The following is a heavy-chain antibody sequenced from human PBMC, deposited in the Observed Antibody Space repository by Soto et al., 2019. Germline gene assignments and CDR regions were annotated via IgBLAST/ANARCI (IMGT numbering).Heavy chain of an antibody. D-gene: IGHD2-2*01. CDR3: AKDRSNLGYCSSTSCSTRSYYFDY. Sequence: GSLRLSCAASGFTFSSYGMHWVRQAPGKGLEWVAVISYDGSNKYYADSVKGRFTISRDNSKNTLYLQMNSLRAEDTAVYYCAKDRSNLGYCSSTSCSTRSYYFDYWGQGTLVTVSS. V-gene: IGHV3-30*18. CDR1: GFTFSSYG. J-gene: IGHJ4*02. CDR2: ISYDGSNK.